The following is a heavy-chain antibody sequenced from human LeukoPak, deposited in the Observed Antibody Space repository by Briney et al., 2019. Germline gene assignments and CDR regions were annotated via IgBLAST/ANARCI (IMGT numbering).Heavy chain of an antibody. Sequence: PSETLSLTCTVSGGSISSGYYWGWIRQPPGKGLEWIGSIYHSGSTYYNPSLKSRVTISVDTSKNQFSLKLSSVTAADTAVYYCASNGYNYPYYFDYWGQGTLVTVSS. CDR1: GGSISSGYY. V-gene: IGHV4-38-2*02. CDR3: ASNGYNYPYYFDY. CDR2: IYHSGST. J-gene: IGHJ4*02. D-gene: IGHD5-24*01.